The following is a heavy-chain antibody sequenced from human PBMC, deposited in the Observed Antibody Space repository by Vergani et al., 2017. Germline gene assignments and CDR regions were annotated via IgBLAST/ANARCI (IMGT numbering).Heavy chain of an antibody. CDR3: AKATTVTDAYYYGMDV. J-gene: IGHJ6*02. Sequence: QVQLVESGGGVVQPGRSLRLSCAASGFTFSSYGMHWVRQAPGKGLEWVAVIWYDGSNKYYADSVKGRFTISRDNSKNTLYLQMNSLRAEDTAVYYCAKATTVTDAYYYGMDVWGQGTTVTVSS. D-gene: IGHD4-17*01. CDR2: IWYDGSNK. CDR1: GFTFSSYG. V-gene: IGHV3-33*06.